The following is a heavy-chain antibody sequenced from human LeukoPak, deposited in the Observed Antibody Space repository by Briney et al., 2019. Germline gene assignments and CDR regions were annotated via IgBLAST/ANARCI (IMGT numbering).Heavy chain of an antibody. CDR1: GYTFTSYD. CDR3: ARVFRYYDGSGYYGSYYFDY. J-gene: IGHJ4*02. D-gene: IGHD3-22*01. V-gene: IGHV1-8*01. Sequence: ASVKVSCKASGYTFTSYDINWVRQATGQGLEWMGWMNPNSGNTGYAQKFQGRVTMTRNTSISTAYMELSSLRSEDTAVYYCARVFRYYDGSGYYGSYYFDYWGQGTLVTVSS. CDR2: MNPNSGNT.